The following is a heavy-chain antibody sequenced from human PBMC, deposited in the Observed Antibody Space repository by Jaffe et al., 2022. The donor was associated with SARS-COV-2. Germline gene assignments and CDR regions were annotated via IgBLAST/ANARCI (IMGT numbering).Heavy chain of an antibody. D-gene: IGHD6-6*01. CDR2: IYRSGTT. CDR1: GGSISSSYW. CDR3: AAGPGQFVGPFDY. V-gene: IGHV4-4*02. Sequence: QLQESGPGPVKPSGTLSLTCAVSGGSISSSYWWSWVRQPPGGGLEWIGEIYRSGTTYYNPSLKSRVTISIDKSNNHFSLKLTSVTAADTAVYYCAAGPGQFVGPFDYWGQGTLVTVSS. J-gene: IGHJ4*02.